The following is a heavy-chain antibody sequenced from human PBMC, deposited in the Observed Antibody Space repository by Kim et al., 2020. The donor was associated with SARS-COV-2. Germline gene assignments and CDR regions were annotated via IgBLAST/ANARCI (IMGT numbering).Heavy chain of an antibody. J-gene: IGHJ3*02. V-gene: IGHV3-7*01. D-gene: IGHD3-16*01. CDR2: IKQDGIEK. Sequence: GGSLRLSCAASGFTFRNYWMDWVRQAPGKRPEWVANIKQDGIEKYCVEGGFSISRDNAKNALYLQMNNLRADDTAVKYCVRDSVVVSLGDIFDIWGQGT. CDR3: VRDSVVVSLGDIFDI. CDR1: GFTFRNYW.